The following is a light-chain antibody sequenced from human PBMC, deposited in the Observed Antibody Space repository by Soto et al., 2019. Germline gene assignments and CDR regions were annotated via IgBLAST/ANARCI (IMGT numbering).Light chain of an antibody. CDR3: QKYNSALGT. CDR1: QGISNY. CDR2: AAS. V-gene: IGKV1-27*01. Sequence: DIQMTQSPSSLSASVGDRVTITCRASQGISNYLAWYQQKPGKVPKLLIYAASTLQSGVPSRFSGSGSGSDFTLAISRLQPEDVATYYCQKYNSALGTFGQGTKVEIK. J-gene: IGKJ1*01.